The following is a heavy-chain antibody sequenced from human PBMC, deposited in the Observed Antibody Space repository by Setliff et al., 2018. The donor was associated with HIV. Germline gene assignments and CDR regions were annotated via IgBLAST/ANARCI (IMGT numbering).Heavy chain of an antibody. V-gene: IGHV4-59*12. CDR1: GGSISSYY. D-gene: IGHD4-17*01. Sequence: SETLSLTCTVSGGSISSYYWSWIRQPPGKGLEWIGYIYYSGSTNYNPSLKCRITISVDTSKNQFSLKMTSMTAADTAVYYCAAFFVTPLMTQDFWGQGTLVTVSS. CDR2: IYYSGST. CDR3: AAFFVTPLMTQDF. J-gene: IGHJ4*02.